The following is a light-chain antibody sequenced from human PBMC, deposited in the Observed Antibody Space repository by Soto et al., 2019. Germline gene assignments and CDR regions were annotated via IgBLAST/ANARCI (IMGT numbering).Light chain of an antibody. Sequence: QSALTQPPSASGSPGQSVTISCTGTSSDVGGYNYVSWYQHHPGKAPKLMIYEVSKRPSGVPDRFSGSKSGNTASLTVSGLQAEDEADYYCSSYAGSNNPLFGGGTKVTVL. CDR2: EVS. J-gene: IGLJ2*01. CDR1: SSDVGGYNY. CDR3: SSYAGSNNPL. V-gene: IGLV2-8*01.